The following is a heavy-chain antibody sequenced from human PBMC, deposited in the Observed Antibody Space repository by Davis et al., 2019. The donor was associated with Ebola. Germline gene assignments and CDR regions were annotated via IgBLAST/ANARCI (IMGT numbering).Heavy chain of an antibody. CDR1: GFTFSSYA. CDR3: AKDLGSGWYYFDY. Sequence: GESLKISCAASGFTFSSYAMSWVRQAPGKGLEWVSAISGSGGSTYYADSVKGRLTISRDNSKNTVYLQMNSLRAEDTAVYYCAKDLGSGWYYFDYWGQGTLVTVSS. D-gene: IGHD6-19*01. CDR2: ISGSGGST. J-gene: IGHJ4*02. V-gene: IGHV3-23*01.